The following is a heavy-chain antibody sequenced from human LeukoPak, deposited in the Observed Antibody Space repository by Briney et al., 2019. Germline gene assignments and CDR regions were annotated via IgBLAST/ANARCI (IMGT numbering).Heavy chain of an antibody. CDR1: GYSFTSYW. Sequence: GESLMISCKGSGYSFTSYWISLVRQMPGKGLEWMGRIDPSDSYTNYSPSFQGHVTISADKSISTAYLQWSSLKASDTAMYYCARLLAGAAAGTKSDYWGQGTLVTVSS. V-gene: IGHV5-10-1*01. D-gene: IGHD6-13*01. CDR3: ARLLAGAAAGTKSDY. CDR2: IDPSDSYT. J-gene: IGHJ4*02.